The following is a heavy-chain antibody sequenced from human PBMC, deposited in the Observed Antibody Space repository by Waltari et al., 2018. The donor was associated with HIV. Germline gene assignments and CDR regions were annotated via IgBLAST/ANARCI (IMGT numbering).Heavy chain of an antibody. CDR1: GGSISSGSYS. CDR2: IYTSGST. J-gene: IGHJ4*02. Sequence: QVQLQESGPFLVKPSQTLSLTCTVPGGSISSGSYSRSWIRQPAGKGLEWIGRIYTSGSTNYNPSLKSRVTISVDTSKNQFSLKLSSVTAADTAVYYCARYGSGFHYWGQGTLVTVSS. V-gene: IGHV4-61*02. D-gene: IGHD6-19*01. CDR3: ARYGSGFHY.